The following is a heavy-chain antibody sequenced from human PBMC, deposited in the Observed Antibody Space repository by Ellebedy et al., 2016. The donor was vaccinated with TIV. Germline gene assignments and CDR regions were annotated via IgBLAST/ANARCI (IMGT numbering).Heavy chain of an antibody. CDR1: GYSFTSYW. Sequence: GESLKISXKGSGYSFTSYWIGWVRQMPGKGLEWMGIIYPGDSDTRYSPSIQGQVTISADKSISTAYLQWSSLKASDTAVYYCARENSILMGSVGATSDYFDYWGQGTLVTVSS. CDR2: IYPGDSDT. J-gene: IGHJ4*02. D-gene: IGHD1-26*01. CDR3: ARENSILMGSVGATSDYFDY. V-gene: IGHV5-51*01.